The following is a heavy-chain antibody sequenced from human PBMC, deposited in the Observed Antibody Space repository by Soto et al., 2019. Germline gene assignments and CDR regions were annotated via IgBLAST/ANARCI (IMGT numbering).Heavy chain of an antibody. J-gene: IGHJ4*02. CDR1: GFTFSNYA. CDR2: ISDNGGST. D-gene: IGHD2-2*01. CDR3: AKGLVPAAKTSLNDY. Sequence: HPGGSLRLSCAASGFTFSNYAMTWVRQAPGKGLEWVSTISDNGGSTFYADSVKGRFTISRDNSKKTLYLQMNSLRAEDTAVYYCAKGLVPAAKTSLNDYWGQGTLVTVSS. V-gene: IGHV3-23*01.